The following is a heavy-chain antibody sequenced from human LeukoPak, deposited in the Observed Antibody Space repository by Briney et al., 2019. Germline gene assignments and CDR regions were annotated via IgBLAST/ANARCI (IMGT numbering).Heavy chain of an antibody. D-gene: IGHD2-21*02. V-gene: IGHV3-66*02. CDR3: ARAVGVTAIHNAFDI. Sequence: GGSLRLSCAASGFTVSSNYMSWVRQAPGKGLEWVSVIYSGGGTDYADYVKGRFTISRDNSKNTLYIQMNSLRAEDTAVYYCARAVGVTAIHNAFDIWGQGTMVTVSS. CDR2: IYSGGGT. CDR1: GFTVSSNY. J-gene: IGHJ3*02.